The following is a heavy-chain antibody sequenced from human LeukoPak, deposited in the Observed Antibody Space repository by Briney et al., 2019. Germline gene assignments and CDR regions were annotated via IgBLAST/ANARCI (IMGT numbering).Heavy chain of an antibody. V-gene: IGHV3-23*01. J-gene: IGHJ4*02. CDR1: GFTFSSYA. CDR2: ISGSGGST. D-gene: IGHD4-11*01. Sequence: GGSLRLSCAASGFTFSSYAMSWVRQAPGKGLGWVSAISGSGGSTYYADSVKGRFTISRDNSKNTLYLQMNSLRAEDTAVYYCAKALIYDYTPPFDYWGQGTLVTVSS. CDR3: AKALIYDYTPPFDY.